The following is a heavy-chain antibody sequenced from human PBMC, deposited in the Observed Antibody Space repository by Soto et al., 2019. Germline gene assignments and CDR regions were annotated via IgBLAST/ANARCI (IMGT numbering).Heavy chain of an antibody. D-gene: IGHD3-10*01. CDR3: ARDHYGSGSYAFHYYYYGMDV. CDR1: GYTFTSYG. V-gene: IGHV1-18*04. CDR2: ISAYNGNT. Sequence: GASVKVSCKASGYTFTSYGISWVRQAPGQGLEWMGWISAYNGNTNYAQKLQGRVTMTTDTSTSTAYMELRSLRSDDTAVYYCARDHYGSGSYAFHYYYYGMDVWGQGTTVTVSS. J-gene: IGHJ6*02.